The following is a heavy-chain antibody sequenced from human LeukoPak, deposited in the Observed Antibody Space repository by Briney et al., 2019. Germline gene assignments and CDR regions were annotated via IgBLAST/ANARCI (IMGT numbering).Heavy chain of an antibody. Sequence: GGSLRLSCAASGFTFSDYYMSWIRQAPGKGLEWVSYISGNGGSTGYADSVKGRFTISRDNAKNSLYLQMNSLRAEDTALYYCARDSGYGGYWNYGYDYWGQGTLVTVSS. D-gene: IGHD1-7*01. CDR3: ARDSGYGGYWNYGYDY. CDR1: GFTFSDYY. J-gene: IGHJ4*02. V-gene: IGHV3-11*01. CDR2: ISGNGGST.